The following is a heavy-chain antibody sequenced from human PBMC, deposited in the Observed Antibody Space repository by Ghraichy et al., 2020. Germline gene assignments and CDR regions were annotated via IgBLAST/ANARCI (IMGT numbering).Heavy chain of an antibody. CDR3: ARDQRRDTAMVRPINWSFDA. V-gene: IGHV3-33*01. CDR2: IWYDGSNK. Sequence: GGSLRLSCAASGFTFSSYGMHWVRQAPGKGLEWVAVIWYDGSNKYYADSVKGRFTISRDNSKNTLYLQMNSLRAEDTAVYYCARDQRRDTAMVRPINWSFDAWGQGTLVTVSS. J-gene: IGHJ5*02. D-gene: IGHD5-18*01. CDR1: GFTFSSYG.